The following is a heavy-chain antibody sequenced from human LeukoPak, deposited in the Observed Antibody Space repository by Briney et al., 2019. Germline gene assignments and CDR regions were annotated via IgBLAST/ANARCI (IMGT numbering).Heavy chain of an antibody. V-gene: IGHV1-24*01. CDR2: FDREDGET. D-gene: IGHD5-18*01. Sequence: GASVKVSCKVSGYTLTEISLHWVRRAPGKGLEWMGGFDREDGETTYAQKFQGRVTMAEDTSTDTAFMELSSLRSEDTAVYYCATVGYSDGAFDYWGQGTLVTVSS. CDR1: GYTLTEIS. CDR3: ATVGYSDGAFDY. J-gene: IGHJ4*02.